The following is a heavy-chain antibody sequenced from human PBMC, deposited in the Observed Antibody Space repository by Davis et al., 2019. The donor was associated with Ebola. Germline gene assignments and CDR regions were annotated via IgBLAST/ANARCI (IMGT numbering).Heavy chain of an antibody. CDR2: LGTSADT. V-gene: IGHV3-23*01. CDR1: GFIFRNYV. CDR3: AKGGGTAHFDS. Sequence: GESLKISCAASGFIFRNYVMSWVRQAPGKGLEWVSTLGTSADTYYADSVKGRFTISRDSSKNTLYLQLNSLRPEDTAVYYCAKGGGTAHFDSWGQGTLVTVSS. D-gene: IGHD3-16*01. J-gene: IGHJ4*02.